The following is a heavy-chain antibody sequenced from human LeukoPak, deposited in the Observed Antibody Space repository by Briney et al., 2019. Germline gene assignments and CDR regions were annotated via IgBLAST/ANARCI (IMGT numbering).Heavy chain of an antibody. CDR3: ANPPGKDYYYMDV. V-gene: IGHV3-30*02. J-gene: IGHJ6*03. Sequence: GGSLRPSCAASGFTFSSYGMHWVRQAPGKGLEWVAFIRYDGSNKYYADSVKGRFTISRDNSKNTLYLQMNSLRAEDTAVYYCANPPGKDYYYMDVWGKGTTVTVSS. CDR1: GFTFSSYG. CDR2: IRYDGSNK.